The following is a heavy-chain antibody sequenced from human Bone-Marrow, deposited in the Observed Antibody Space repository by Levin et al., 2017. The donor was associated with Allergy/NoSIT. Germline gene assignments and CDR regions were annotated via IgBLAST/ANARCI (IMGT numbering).Heavy chain of an antibody. CDR2: IKSNTDGGTT. CDR3: TTDRFLQFLLGYDY. D-gene: IGHD3-3*01. V-gene: IGHV3-15*01. CDR1: GFTFTNAW. Sequence: GGSLRLSCAASGFTFTNAWMSWVRQAPGKGLEWPGRIKSNTDGGTTDYAAPVKGRFTISRDDSKNTLYLQMNSLKIEDTGVYYCTTDRFLQFLLGYDYWGQGTLVTVSS. J-gene: IGHJ4*02.